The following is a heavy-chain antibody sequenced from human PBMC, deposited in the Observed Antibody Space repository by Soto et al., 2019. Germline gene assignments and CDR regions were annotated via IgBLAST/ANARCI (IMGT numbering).Heavy chain of an antibody. J-gene: IGHJ4*02. CDR1: GGSTSSYY. Sequence: SETLSLTCTVSGGSTSSYYWSWIRQPPGKGLEWIGYIYYSGSTNYNPSLRSRVTISVDKSKNQFSLKLSSVTAADTAVYYCARGQIAAAGYWGQGTLVTVSS. CDR2: IYYSGST. CDR3: ARGQIAAAGY. D-gene: IGHD6-13*01. V-gene: IGHV4-59*12.